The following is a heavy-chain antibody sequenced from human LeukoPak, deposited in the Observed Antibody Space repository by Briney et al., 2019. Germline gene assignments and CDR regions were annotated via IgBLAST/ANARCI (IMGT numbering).Heavy chain of an antibody. V-gene: IGHV3-66*01. D-gene: IGHD6-19*01. J-gene: IGHJ6*03. CDR2: IYSGGST. Sequence: PGGSLRLSCAASGFTVSSNYMSWVRQAPGKGLEWVSVIYSGGSTYYADSVKGRFTISRDNSKNTLYLQMNSLRAEDTAVYYCARSPRSGWPTYYYYYYMDVWGKGTTVTISS. CDR1: GFTVSSNY. CDR3: ARSPRSGWPTYYYYYYMDV.